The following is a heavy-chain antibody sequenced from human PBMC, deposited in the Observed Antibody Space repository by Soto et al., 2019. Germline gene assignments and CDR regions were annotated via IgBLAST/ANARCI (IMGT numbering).Heavy chain of an antibody. J-gene: IGHJ5*02. CDR2: INGGNGDT. CDR1: GYTFTGHA. Sequence: QVQLVQSGAEGKKPGASVNVSCEASGYTFTGHALHWVRQAPGQRLEWMGWINGGNGDTRYSRRFQGRVTIIRDTSASTVYMEPSRLRPEDTAVYYFTRSAIRPSGGLIGPFDLWGQGTQVTVSS. CDR3: TRSAIRPSGGLIGPFDL. V-gene: IGHV1-3*01. D-gene: IGHD3-16*02.